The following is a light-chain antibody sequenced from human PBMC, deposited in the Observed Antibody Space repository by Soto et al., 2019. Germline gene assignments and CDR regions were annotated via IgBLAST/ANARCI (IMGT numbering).Light chain of an antibody. CDR1: QSVSSN. V-gene: IGKV3-20*01. CDR3: QQFGSSPLFT. Sequence: EIVMTQSPATLSVSPGERATLSCRASQSVSSNLAWYHQKPGQAPRLIIYDASTRATGIPDRFSGSGSGTDFTLTISRLEPEDFAVYYCQQFGSSPLFTFGPGTKVDVK. CDR2: DAS. J-gene: IGKJ3*01.